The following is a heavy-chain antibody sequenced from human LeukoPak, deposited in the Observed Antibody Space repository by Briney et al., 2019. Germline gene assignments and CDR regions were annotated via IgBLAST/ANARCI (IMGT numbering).Heavy chain of an antibody. D-gene: IGHD3-16*01. CDR2: ISYTGST. J-gene: IGHJ4*02. CDR3: ARGGYGYFDS. CDR1: GGSISSYY. Sequence: PSETLSLTCTVSGGSISSYYWSWIRQPPGKGLEWIGYISYTGSTNYNPSLKSRVTTSADTSKNQLSLKLSSVTAADTAVYYCARGGYGYFDSWGQGTLVTVSS. V-gene: IGHV4-59*01.